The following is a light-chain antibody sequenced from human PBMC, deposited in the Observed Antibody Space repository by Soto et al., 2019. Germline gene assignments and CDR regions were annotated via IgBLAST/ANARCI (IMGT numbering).Light chain of an antibody. CDR1: QSVSTY. Sequence: EIVLTQSPATLSLSPGDRVTLSCRASQSVSTYLAWYQQKPGQPPSLLIYDASNRATGIPARFSGSGSGTDFTLTISSLEPEDLAVYYCQQRSNWPVTFGQGTNVEI. V-gene: IGKV3-11*01. CDR2: DAS. CDR3: QQRSNWPVT. J-gene: IGKJ1*01.